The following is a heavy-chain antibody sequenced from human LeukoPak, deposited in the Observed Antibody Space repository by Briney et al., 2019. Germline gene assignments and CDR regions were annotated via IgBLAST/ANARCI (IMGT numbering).Heavy chain of an antibody. V-gene: IGHV1-8*01. CDR3: ARERGGGTTGTMTYDI. D-gene: IGHD1-1*01. Sequence: ASVKVSCKASGYTFTSYDINWVRQATGQGLEWMGWMNPNSGNTGYAQKFQGRVTMTRNTAINTDYMELSSLRPEDTAAYYCARERGGGTTGTMTYDIWGQGTMVTVSS. CDR1: GYTFTSYD. J-gene: IGHJ3*02. CDR2: MNPNSGNT.